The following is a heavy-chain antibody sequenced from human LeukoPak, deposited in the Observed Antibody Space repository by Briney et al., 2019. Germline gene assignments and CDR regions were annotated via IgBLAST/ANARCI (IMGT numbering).Heavy chain of an antibody. D-gene: IGHD4-17*01. CDR2: IIVGSGAT. CDR3: AAELYGVYTDCCTFHL. J-gene: IGHJ3*01. Sequence: SVKVSCKTSGFTFSTSAVQWVRQARGQRLEWIGWIIVGSGATNYAQSLQGRLTITRDMSTNTAYMELSSLGSEDSAVYYCAAELYGVYTDCCTFHLWGQGTLVTVSS. V-gene: IGHV1-58*01. CDR1: GFTFSTSA.